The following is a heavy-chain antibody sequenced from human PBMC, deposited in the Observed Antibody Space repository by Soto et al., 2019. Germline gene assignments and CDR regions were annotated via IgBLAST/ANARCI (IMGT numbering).Heavy chain of an antibody. CDR1: GGSISSGDYY. V-gene: IGHV4-30-4*01. D-gene: IGHD3-10*01. J-gene: IGHJ6*02. CDR2: IYYSGST. CDR3: ARATVVRGVITEYYYYGMDV. Sequence: SETLSLTCTVSGGSISSGDYYWSWIRQPPGKGLDWIGYIYYSGSTYYNPSLKSRVTISGDTSKNQFSMKLSSVTAADTAVYYCARATVVRGVITEYYYYGMDVWGQGTTVTVSS.